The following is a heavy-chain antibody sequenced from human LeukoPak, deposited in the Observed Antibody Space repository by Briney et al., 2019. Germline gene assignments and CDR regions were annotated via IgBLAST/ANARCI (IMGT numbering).Heavy chain of an antibody. CDR3: ARGSSGYYRYFDY. D-gene: IGHD3-22*01. V-gene: IGHV4-59*01. CDR2: MYNSGST. J-gene: IGHJ4*02. CDR1: GGSISTYY. Sequence: SETLSLTCTVSGGSISTYYWSWIRQPPGKGLQWIGYMYNSGSTNYNPSLKSRVTISVDTSKNQFSLKLSSVTAADTAVYYCARGSSGYYRYFDYWGQGTLVTVSS.